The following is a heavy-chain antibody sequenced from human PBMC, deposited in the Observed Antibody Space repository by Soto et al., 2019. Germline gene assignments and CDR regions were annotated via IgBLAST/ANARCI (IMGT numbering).Heavy chain of an antibody. J-gene: IGHJ4*02. D-gene: IGHD3-3*01. Sequence: EVQLVESGGGLVQPGGSLRLSCAASGFTFSSYSMNWVRQAPGKGLEWVSYISSSSSTIYYADSVKGRCTISRDNAKNSLYLQMNSLRDEDTAVYYCAREGDFWSGYYFDYWGQGTLVTVSS. CDR1: GFTFSSYS. CDR3: AREGDFWSGYYFDY. V-gene: IGHV3-48*02. CDR2: ISSSSSTI.